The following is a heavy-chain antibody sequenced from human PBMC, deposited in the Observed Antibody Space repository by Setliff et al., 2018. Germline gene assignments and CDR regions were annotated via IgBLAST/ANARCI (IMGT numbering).Heavy chain of an antibody. Sequence: PSETLSLTCTVSGGSISSTTYYWAWVRQPPGKGLEWIGSVSYFGNPHYHPSLRSRVTISGDTSKKQFSLKMNSVTAADTAVYYCASHVVMEPATPDVFDCWGQGTLVTVSS. J-gene: IGHJ4*02. CDR3: ASHVVMEPATPDVFDC. CDR2: VSYFGNP. V-gene: IGHV4-39*07. D-gene: IGHD2-21*01. CDR1: GGSISSTTYY.